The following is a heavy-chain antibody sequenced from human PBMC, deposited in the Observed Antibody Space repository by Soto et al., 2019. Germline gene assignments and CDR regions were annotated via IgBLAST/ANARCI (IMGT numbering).Heavy chain of an antibody. CDR1: GYTFTSYA. CDR2: INAGNGNT. Sequence: ASVKVSCKASGYTFTSYAMHWVRQAPGQRLEWMGWINAGNGNTKYSQKFQGRVTITRDTSASTAYMELNSLRSEDTAVYYCANSPYYDFWSGYSDQYYYYGMDVWGQGTTVTVSS. V-gene: IGHV1-3*01. J-gene: IGHJ6*02. CDR3: ANSPYYDFWSGYSDQYYYYGMDV. D-gene: IGHD3-3*01.